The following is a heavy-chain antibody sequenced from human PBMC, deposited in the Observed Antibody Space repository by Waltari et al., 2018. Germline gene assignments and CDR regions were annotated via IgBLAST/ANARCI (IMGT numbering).Heavy chain of an antibody. Sequence: QVQLVQSGAEVKKPGSSVKVSCKASGGTFNNYAFSWVRQAPGQGLEWLGGIIPMFGTANYAQKFQGRVTITADGFTSTAYMELSSLRSDDTAVYYCARDGGDIAAYWGQGTLVTVSS. D-gene: IGHD5-12*01. CDR3: ARDGGDIAAY. CDR1: GGTFNNYA. V-gene: IGHV1-69*01. CDR2: IIPMFGTA. J-gene: IGHJ4*01.